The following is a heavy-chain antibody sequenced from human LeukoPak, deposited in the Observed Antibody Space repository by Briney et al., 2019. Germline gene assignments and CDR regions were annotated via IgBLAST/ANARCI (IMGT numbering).Heavy chain of an antibody. V-gene: IGHV7-4-1*02. Sequence: ASVKVSCTASGYTFTNYAINWVRQAPGQGLEWVGWINPNTGNPTYAQGFTGRFVFSLDTSVTTAYLEISSLKTEDTAVYYCARVWSLNGGFDFWGQGTMVTVSS. CDR2: INPNTGNP. D-gene: IGHD3-22*01. J-gene: IGHJ3*01. CDR1: GYTFTNYA. CDR3: ARVWSLNGGFDF.